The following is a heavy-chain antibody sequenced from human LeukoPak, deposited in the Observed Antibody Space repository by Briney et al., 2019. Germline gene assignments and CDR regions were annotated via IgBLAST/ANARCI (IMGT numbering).Heavy chain of an antibody. J-gene: IGHJ6*03. CDR3: ARTYSYGYPYYYYYYMDV. V-gene: IGHV1-69*13. CDR1: GGTFSSYA. CDR2: IIPIFGTA. D-gene: IGHD5-18*01. Sequence: ASVKVSCKASGGTFSSYAISWVRQAPGQGLEWMGGIIPIFGTANYAQKFQGRVTITADESTSTAYMELSSLRSEDTAVYYCARTYSYGYPYYYYYYMDVWGKGTTVTISS.